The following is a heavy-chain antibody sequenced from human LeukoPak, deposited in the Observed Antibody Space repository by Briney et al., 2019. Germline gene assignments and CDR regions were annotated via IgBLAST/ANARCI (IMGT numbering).Heavy chain of an antibody. D-gene: IGHD3-22*01. CDR1: GGSVSSGSYY. CDR3: ARDRGVTMIVGGSRDAFDI. Sequence: TSETLSLTCTVSGGSVSSGSYYWSWIRQPPGKGLEWIGYIYYSGSTYYNPSLKSRVTISVDTSKNQFSLKLSSVTAADTAVYYCARDRGVTMIVGGSRDAFDIWGQGTMVTVSS. CDR2: IYYSGST. J-gene: IGHJ3*02. V-gene: IGHV4-31*03.